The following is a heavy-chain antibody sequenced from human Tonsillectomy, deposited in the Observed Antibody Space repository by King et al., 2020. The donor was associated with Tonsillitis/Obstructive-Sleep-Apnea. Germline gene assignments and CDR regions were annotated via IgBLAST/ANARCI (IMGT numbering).Heavy chain of an antibody. D-gene: IGHD6-25*01. CDR3: AKGAAATRYYCFDP. Sequence: VQLVESGGGLVQPGRSLRLSCAASGFTFDDYAMHWVRQAPGKGLEWVSGISWDSGSIAYADSVKGRFTISRDNARNSLYLQMTSLRPEDTSLYYCAKGAAATRYYCFDPWGQGTLVTVSS. CDR1: GFTFDDYA. V-gene: IGHV3-9*01. CDR2: ISWDSGSI. J-gene: IGHJ5*02.